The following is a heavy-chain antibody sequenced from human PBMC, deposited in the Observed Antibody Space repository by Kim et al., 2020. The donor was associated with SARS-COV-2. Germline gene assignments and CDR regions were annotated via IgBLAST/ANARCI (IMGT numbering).Heavy chain of an antibody. CDR2: IWYDGSNK. J-gene: IGHJ3*02. D-gene: IGHD3-16*01. Sequence: GGSLRLSCAASGFTFSSYGMHWVRQAPGKVLEWVAVIWYDGSNKYYADSVKGRFTISRDNSKNTLYLQMNSLRAEDTAVYYCARDGLGSYGDFDIWGQGTMVTVSS. V-gene: IGHV3-33*01. CDR3: ARDGLGSYGDFDI. CDR1: GFTFSSYG.